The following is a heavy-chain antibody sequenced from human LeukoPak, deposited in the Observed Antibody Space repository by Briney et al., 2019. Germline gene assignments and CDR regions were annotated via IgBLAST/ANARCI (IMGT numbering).Heavy chain of an antibody. J-gene: IGHJ4*02. CDR3: ARRVGRDDYGDYRTEFDY. D-gene: IGHD4-17*01. CDR2: IYYSGST. CDR1: GGSISSYY. V-gene: IGHV4-59*12. Sequence: SETLSLTCTLSGGSISSYYWSWIRQPPGKGLEWIGYIYYSGSTNYNPSLKSRVTISVDKSKNQFSLKLSSVTAADTAVYYCARRVGRDDYGDYRTEFDYWGQGTLVTVSS.